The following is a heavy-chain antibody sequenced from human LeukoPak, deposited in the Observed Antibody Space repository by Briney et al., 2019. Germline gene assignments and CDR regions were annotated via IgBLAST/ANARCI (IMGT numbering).Heavy chain of an antibody. Sequence: KASETLSLTCTVSGGSISSSSYYWGWIRQPPGKGLEWIGSIYYSRSTYYNPSLKSRVTISVDTSKNQFSLKLSSVTAADTAVYYCARHAIAYCGGDCWGLHYAFDIWGQGTMVTVSS. CDR3: ARHAIAYCGGDCWGLHYAFDI. V-gene: IGHV4-39*01. J-gene: IGHJ3*02. CDR2: IYYSRST. CDR1: GGSISSSSYY. D-gene: IGHD2-21*02.